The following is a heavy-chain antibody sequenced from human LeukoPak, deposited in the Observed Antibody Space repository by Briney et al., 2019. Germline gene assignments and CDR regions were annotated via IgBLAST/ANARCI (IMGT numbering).Heavy chain of an antibody. Sequence: VASVKVSCKASGYTFTSYYMHWVRQAPGQGLEWMGIINPSGGSTSYAQKFQGRVTMTRDTSISTAYMELSRLRSDDTAVYYCARGHFHRLRYFDSTHGIRGGIDPWGQGTLVTVSS. D-gene: IGHD3-9*01. J-gene: IGHJ5*02. V-gene: IGHV1-46*01. CDR1: GYTFTSYY. CDR2: INPSGGST. CDR3: ARGHFHRLRYFDSTHGIRGGIDP.